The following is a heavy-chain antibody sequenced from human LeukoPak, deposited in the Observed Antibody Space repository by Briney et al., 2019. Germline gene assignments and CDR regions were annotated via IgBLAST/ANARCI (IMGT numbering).Heavy chain of an antibody. D-gene: IGHD3-22*01. CDR3: ARIYYDSSGYYGSSWFDP. CDR2: INPNSGGT. V-gene: IGHV1-2*02. Sequence: ASVKVSCKASGYTFTGYYMHWVRQAPGQGLEWMGWINPNSGGTNYAQKFQGRVTMTRETSISTAYMEMSSLRSEDTAVYYCARIYYDSSGYYGSSWFDPWGQGTLVTVSS. J-gene: IGHJ5*02. CDR1: GYTFTGYY.